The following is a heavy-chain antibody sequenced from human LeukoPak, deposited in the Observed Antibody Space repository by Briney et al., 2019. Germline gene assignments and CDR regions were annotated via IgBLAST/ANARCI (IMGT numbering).Heavy chain of an antibody. CDR3: ARSEFGDLFDP. Sequence: SETLSLTCTVSGGSISSGSYYWSWIRQPAGKGLEWIGRIYTSGSTNYNPSLKSRVTMSVDTSKNQFSLKLSSVTAADTAVYYCARSEFGDLFDPWGQGTLVTVSS. V-gene: IGHV4-61*02. D-gene: IGHD3-16*01. CDR1: GGSISSGSYY. CDR2: IYTSGST. J-gene: IGHJ5*02.